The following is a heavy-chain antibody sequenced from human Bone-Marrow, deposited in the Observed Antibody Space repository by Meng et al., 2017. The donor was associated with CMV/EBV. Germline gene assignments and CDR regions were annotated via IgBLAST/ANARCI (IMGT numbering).Heavy chain of an antibody. CDR3: TSHQTQWAITTHFDY. D-gene: IGHD4-11*01. CDR2: IYYSGST. CDR1: GGSISSSSYY. Sequence: SETLSLTCTVSGGSISSSSYYWGWIRQPPGKGLEWIGSIYYSGSTYYNPSLKSRVTISVDTSKNQFSLNLSSVTAADTAGYYCTSHQTQWAITTHFDYWGQGTLVTVSS. J-gene: IGHJ4*02. V-gene: IGHV4-39*01.